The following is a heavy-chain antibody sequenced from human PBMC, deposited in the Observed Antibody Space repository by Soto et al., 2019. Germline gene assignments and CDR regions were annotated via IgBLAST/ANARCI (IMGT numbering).Heavy chain of an antibody. Sequence: ASVKVSCKASGYTFTGYYMHWVRQAPGQGLEWMGWINPNSGDTKYAQKFQGRVTITRDTSTSTAYMELSSLRSEDTAVYYCAKGYSSSSFLYYYYMDVWGKGTTVTVSS. CDR1: GYTFTGYY. V-gene: IGHV1-2*02. D-gene: IGHD6-6*01. J-gene: IGHJ6*03. CDR2: INPNSGDT. CDR3: AKGYSSSSFLYYYYMDV.